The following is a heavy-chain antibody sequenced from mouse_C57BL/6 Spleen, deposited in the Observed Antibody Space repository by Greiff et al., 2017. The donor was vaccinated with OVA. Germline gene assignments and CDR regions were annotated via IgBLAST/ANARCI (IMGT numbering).Heavy chain of an antibody. Sequence: VKLQQPGAELVMPGASVKLSCKASGYTFTSYWMHWVKQRPGPGLEWVGEIDPSDSYTNYNQKFKGKSTLTVDKSSSTAYMQLSSLTSEDSAVYYCARRSNHWYFDVWGTGTTVTVSS. D-gene: IGHD2-5*01. CDR1: GYTFTSYW. CDR2: IDPSDSYT. CDR3: ARRSNHWYFDV. V-gene: IGHV1-69*01. J-gene: IGHJ1*03.